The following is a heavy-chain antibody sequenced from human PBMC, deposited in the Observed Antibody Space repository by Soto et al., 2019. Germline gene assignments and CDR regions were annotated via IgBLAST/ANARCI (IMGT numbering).Heavy chain of an antibody. V-gene: IGHV5-51*01. CDR3: ARPFDTSGWYDS. CDR2: IYPDDSDT. CDR1: GYSFTSYW. Sequence: PGESLKISCQGSGYSFTSYWIAWVRQMPEKGLELMGIIYPDDSDTRYSPSFQGQVTISADKSINTAYLQWSSLKASDTAMYYCARPFDTSGWYDSWGQGTLVTVSS. J-gene: IGHJ5*01. D-gene: IGHD6-19*01.